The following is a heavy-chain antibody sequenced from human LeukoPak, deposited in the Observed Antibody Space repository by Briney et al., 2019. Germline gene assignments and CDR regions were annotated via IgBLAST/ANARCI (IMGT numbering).Heavy chain of an antibody. CDR1: GFTFSSYA. CDR2: ISYDGSNK. V-gene: IGHV3-30-3*01. D-gene: IGHD2-2*01. J-gene: IGHJ3*02. CDR3: ARGGWYQLDDAFDI. Sequence: GRSLRLSCAASGFTFSSYAMHWVRRAPGKGLEWVAVISYDGSNKYYADSVKGRFTISRDNSKNTLYLQMNSLRAEDTAVYYCARGGWYQLDDAFDIWGQGTMVTVSS.